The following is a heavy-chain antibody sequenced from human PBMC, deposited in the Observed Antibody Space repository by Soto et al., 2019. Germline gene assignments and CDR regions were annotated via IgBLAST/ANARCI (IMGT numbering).Heavy chain of an antibody. D-gene: IGHD4-17*01. CDR2: IYSSGTI. CDR1: GGSISRYF. V-gene: IGHV4-59*01. CDR3: ATDYGDYVGAFDI. J-gene: IGHJ3*02. Sequence: SETLSLTCTVSGGSISRYFWSWIRQSPGKGLEWIIHIYSSGTINYNPSLKSRVTISLDTSKNRFSLKLRSVTAADTALYYCATDYGDYVGAFDIWGQGTMVTVSS.